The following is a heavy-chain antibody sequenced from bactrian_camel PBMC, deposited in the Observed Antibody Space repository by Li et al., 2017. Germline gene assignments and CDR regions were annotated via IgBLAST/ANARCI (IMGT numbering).Heavy chain of an antibody. CDR3: RTKSASGRATDWCDRGT. CDR1: RRTSATCA. Sequence: HVQLVEYGGGLVQPGGSLRLSCSPPRRTSATCAIGWYRQVLGKQREWVATIEPDGTTRYKDAVKGRFTISKDNATDTVALQMDGLKGDDTAKYFCRTKSASGRATDWCDRGTWGQGTQVTVS. V-gene: IGHV3S53*01. D-gene: IGHD7*01. CDR2: IEPDGTT. J-gene: IGHJ6*01.